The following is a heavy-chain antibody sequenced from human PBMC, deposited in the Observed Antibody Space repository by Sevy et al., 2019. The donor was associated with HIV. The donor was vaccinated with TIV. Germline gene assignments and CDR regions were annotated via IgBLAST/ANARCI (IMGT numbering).Heavy chain of an antibody. D-gene: IGHD1-26*01. J-gene: IGHJ4*02. V-gene: IGHV3-23*01. CDR3: ARRIVGAGGYFDY. Sequence: GGSLRLSCAASGFTFSNYVMSWVRQTPGKGLEWVSSIAGSGDNTYYLDTVKGRFITSRDNSKNTLYLQMNSLRAEDTAVYYCARRIVGAGGYFDYWGQGTLVTVSS. CDR2: IAGSGDNT. CDR1: GFTFSNYV.